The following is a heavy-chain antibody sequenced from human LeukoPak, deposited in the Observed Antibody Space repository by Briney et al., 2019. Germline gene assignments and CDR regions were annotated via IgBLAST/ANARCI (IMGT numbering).Heavy chain of an antibody. CDR1: GFTFSSYS. D-gene: IGHD3-3*01. CDR3: ARDRAYYDFWSGYYTDYYYSYMDV. V-gene: IGHV3-48*01. Sequence: PGGSLRLSCAASGFTFSSYSMNWVGQAPGKGLEWVAYISSSSSTIYYADSVKGRFTISRDNAKTSLYLQMNSLRAEDTAVYYCARDRAYYDFWSGYYTDYYYSYMDVWGKGTTVTVSS. J-gene: IGHJ6*03. CDR2: ISSSSSTI.